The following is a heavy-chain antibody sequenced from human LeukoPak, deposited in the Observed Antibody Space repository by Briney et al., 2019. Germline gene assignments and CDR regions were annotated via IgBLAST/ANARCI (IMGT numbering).Heavy chain of an antibody. CDR2: ISGSGEGT. CDR3: TSDYGLYYYYMAL. J-gene: IGHJ6*03. Sequence: GGSLRLSCAASGFTFSNAWMSWVRQAPGKGLEWVSAISGSGEGTYYSDSVKGRFTISRDNSKDMLYLQMNDLRAEDTAVYYCTSDYGLYYYYMALWGKGTTVTVS. CDR1: GFTFSNAW. V-gene: IGHV3-23*01. D-gene: IGHD4/OR15-4a*01.